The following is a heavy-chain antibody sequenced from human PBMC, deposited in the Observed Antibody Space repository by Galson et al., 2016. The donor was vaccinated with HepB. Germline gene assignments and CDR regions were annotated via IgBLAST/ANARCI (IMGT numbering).Heavy chain of an antibody. Sequence: SLRLSCAASGFTFSSQWMNWVRQGPGKGPEWVSRMNNDESSISYADSVKGRFTISRDNAKNTLHLQMSSLGAEDTGVYYCVRGATIDFWGQGTLITVSS. CDR3: VRGATIDF. CDR2: MNNDESSI. V-gene: IGHV3-74*01. D-gene: IGHD2-21*01. J-gene: IGHJ4*02. CDR1: GFTFSSQW.